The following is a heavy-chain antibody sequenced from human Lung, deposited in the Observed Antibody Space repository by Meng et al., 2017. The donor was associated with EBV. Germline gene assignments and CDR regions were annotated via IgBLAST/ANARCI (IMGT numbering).Heavy chain of an antibody. V-gene: IGHV7-4-1*02. Sequence: QVQLVQSGSELEKPGASVRVSCKASGYTFTSYAMNWVRQAPGQGLEWMGWINTNTGNPTYAQGFTGRFVFSVDTSVSTAYLQISSLKAEDTAVYYCGTLKYTSGFYGPAYWGQGALVTVSS. D-gene: IGHD6-19*01. J-gene: IGHJ4*02. CDR1: GYTFTSYA. CDR2: INTNTGNP. CDR3: GTLKYTSGFYGPAY.